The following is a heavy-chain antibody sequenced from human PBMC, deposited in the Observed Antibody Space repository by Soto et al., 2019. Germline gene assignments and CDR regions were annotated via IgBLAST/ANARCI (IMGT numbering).Heavy chain of an antibody. D-gene: IGHD4-17*01. CDR3: AREVGYGDFAD. J-gene: IGHJ4*02. CDR1: GYSFSHYA. V-gene: IGHV1-3*01. CDR2: VNADNGNT. Sequence: QVQLVQSGAEVKKPGASVKVSCKASGYSFSHYAIHWVRQAPGQSLEWMGWVNADNGNTKYSQKFQDRVTITRDTSASTAYMELSSLTSEDTAVFYCAREVGYGDFADWGQGTLVTVSS.